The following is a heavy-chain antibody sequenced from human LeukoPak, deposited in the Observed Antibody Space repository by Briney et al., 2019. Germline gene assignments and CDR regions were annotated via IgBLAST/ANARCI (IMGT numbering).Heavy chain of an antibody. CDR1: GGSFSGYY. J-gene: IGHJ4*02. V-gene: IGHV4-34*01. Sequence: SETLSLTCAVYGGSFSGYYWSWIRQPPGKGLEWIGEINHSGSTNYNPSLKSRVTISVDTSKNQFSLKLSSVTAADTAVYYRARARDSHTRHFDYWGQGTLVTVSS. CDR3: ARARDSHTRHFDY. CDR2: INHSGST. D-gene: IGHD2-2*02.